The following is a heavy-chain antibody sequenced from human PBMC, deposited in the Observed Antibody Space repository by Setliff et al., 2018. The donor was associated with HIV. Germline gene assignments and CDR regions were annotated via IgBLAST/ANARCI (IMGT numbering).Heavy chain of an antibody. CDR2: FDPEDGET. D-gene: IGHD3-3*01. CDR3: ARGHLDYNFWDEVLGNWFDP. Sequence: PSVKVSCKVSGYTLTELSRHWVRQAPGKGLEWMGGFDPEDGETIYAQKFQGRVTMTRNTSIRTAYMELSSLRSEDTAVYYCARGHLDYNFWDEVLGNWFDPWGQGTLVTVSS. J-gene: IGHJ5*02. CDR1: GYTLTELS. V-gene: IGHV1-24*01.